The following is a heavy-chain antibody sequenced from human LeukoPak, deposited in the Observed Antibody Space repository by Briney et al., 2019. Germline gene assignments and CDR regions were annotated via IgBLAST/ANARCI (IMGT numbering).Heavy chain of an antibody. V-gene: IGHV4-59*01. CDR1: GGSIISYY. CDR3: ARHPFATPFDY. CDR2: IYYSGST. D-gene: IGHD2-15*01. Sequence: PSETLSLTRTFSGGSIISYYWSWLRQPPGKGLEWIGYIYYSGSTNYNPSLKSRVTISVDTSKTQFSLKLSSVTAADTAVYYCARHPFATPFDYWGPGTLVTVSS. J-gene: IGHJ4*02.